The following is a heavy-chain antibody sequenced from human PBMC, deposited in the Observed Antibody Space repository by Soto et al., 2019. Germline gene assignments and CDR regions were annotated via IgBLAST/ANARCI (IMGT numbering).Heavy chain of an antibody. Sequence: EVQLFESGGGLVQPGESLRLSCAASGFTFSNCAMNWVRQAPGKGLEWVSGISGSGANTYYADSGKGRFPISRDNSKNTLYMQINSLRAEDTAVYYCAKGRSSGLTPYYFYAVDVWGQGTTVIVSS. J-gene: IGHJ6*02. CDR3: AKGRSSGLTPYYFYAVDV. CDR2: ISGSGANT. CDR1: GFTFSNCA. D-gene: IGHD3-22*01. V-gene: IGHV3-23*01.